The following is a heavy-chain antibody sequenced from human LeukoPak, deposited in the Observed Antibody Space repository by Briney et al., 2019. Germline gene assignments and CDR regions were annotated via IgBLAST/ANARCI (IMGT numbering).Heavy chain of an antibody. J-gene: IGHJ1*01. CDR3: AKDDDWGRYKH. D-gene: IGHD3-16*01. CDR1: GYTFATYY. CDR2: INPSVGST. V-gene: IGHV1-46*01. Sequence: ASVKVSCKASGYTFATYYIHWVRQAPGQGLEWMGMINPSVGSTKYAQNFQGRVTMTRDTSTSTVYMDLSSLSSDDTAVYYCAKDDDWGRYKHWGQGTLVTVSS.